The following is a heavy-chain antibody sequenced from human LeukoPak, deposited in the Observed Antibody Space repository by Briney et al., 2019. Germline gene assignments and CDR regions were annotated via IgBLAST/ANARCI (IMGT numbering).Heavy chain of an antibody. D-gene: IGHD5-12*01. CDR2: VNHRGST. J-gene: IGHJ5*02. Sequence: SETLSLTCAVYGGSFSGYYWSWIRQPPGKGLEWLGEVNHRGSTNYKLPLKSRLTISVDTSRKEISLKLTSVTAADTAIYYCARVDIVTTNYFDPWGQGTLVTVSS. CDR1: GGSFSGYY. V-gene: IGHV4-34*01. CDR3: ARVDIVTTNYFDP.